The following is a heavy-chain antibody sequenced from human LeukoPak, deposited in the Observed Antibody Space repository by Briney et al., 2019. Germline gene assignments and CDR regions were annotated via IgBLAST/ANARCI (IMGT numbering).Heavy chain of an antibody. V-gene: IGHV3-7*02. CDR2: IKEDGTQS. CDR3: ARPTYSGSYYWFDY. D-gene: IGHD1-26*01. J-gene: IGHJ4*02. Sequence: GGSLRLSCVASGFTFSSYWMSWVRQAPGKGLEWVANIKEDGTQSIYVDSVKGRFTISRDNSKNTLYLQMNSLRAEDTAVYYCARPTYSGSYYWFDYWGQGTLVTVSS. CDR1: GFTFSSYW.